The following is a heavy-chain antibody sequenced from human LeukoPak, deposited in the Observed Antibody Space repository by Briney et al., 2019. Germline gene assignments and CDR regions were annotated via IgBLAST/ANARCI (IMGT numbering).Heavy chain of an antibody. Sequence: GGSLRLSCAASGFTFSSYAMHWVRQAPGKGLEWVAVISYDGSNKYYADSVKGRFTISRDNSKNTLYLQMNSLRAEDTAVYYCARDGPKQLVEYRAFDIWGQGTMVTVSS. J-gene: IGHJ3*02. CDR2: ISYDGSNK. V-gene: IGHV3-30-3*01. CDR1: GFTFSSYA. D-gene: IGHD6-13*01. CDR3: ARDGPKQLVEYRAFDI.